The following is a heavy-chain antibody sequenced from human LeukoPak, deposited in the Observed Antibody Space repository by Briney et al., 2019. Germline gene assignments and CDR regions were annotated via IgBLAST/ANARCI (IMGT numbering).Heavy chain of an antibody. CDR3: ARGPFAYGGNSARAFDI. D-gene: IGHD4-23*01. V-gene: IGHV4-59*12. CDR2: IYYSGST. J-gene: IGHJ3*02. CDR1: CGSISSYY. Sequence: PSETLSLTCNVSCGSISSYYWSWIRQPPGKGLEWIGYIYYSGSTNYNPSLKSRVTISVDTSKNQFSLKLSSVTAADTAVYYCARGPFAYGGNSARAFDIWGQGTMVTVSS.